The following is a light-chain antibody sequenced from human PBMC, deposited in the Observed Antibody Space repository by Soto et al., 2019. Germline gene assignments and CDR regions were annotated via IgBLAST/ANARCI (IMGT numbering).Light chain of an antibody. CDR1: SSNIGSNH. CDR3: AAWDDSLSGPL. CDR2: RNY. Sequence: QSVLTQPPSASGTPGQRVTISCSGSSSNIGSNHVYWYQQLPGTAPKLLIYRNYHRPSGVPDRFSGSKSGTSVSLAISGLRSEDEADYYCAAWDDSLSGPLFGGGTKVTVL. V-gene: IGLV1-47*01. J-gene: IGLJ2*01.